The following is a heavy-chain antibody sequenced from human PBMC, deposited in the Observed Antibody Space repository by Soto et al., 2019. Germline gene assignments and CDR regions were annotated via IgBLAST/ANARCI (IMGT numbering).Heavy chain of an antibody. CDR1: GYNFVGYW. Sequence: PGESLKISCKGSGYNFVGYWIAWVRQMPGKGLELMGIIYPSDSDTRYRPSFQGQVTISADKSISSAYLQWSSLGASDTAMYYCARGGVSTRTFDYWGQGTPVTVSS. CDR3: ARGGVSTRTFDY. D-gene: IGHD3-3*01. CDR2: IYPSDSDT. V-gene: IGHV5-51*01. J-gene: IGHJ4*02.